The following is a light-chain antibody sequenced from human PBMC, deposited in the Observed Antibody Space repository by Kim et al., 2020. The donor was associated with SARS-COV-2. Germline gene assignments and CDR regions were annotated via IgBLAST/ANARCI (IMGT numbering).Light chain of an antibody. Sequence: EIVLTQSPATLSLSPGERATLSCRASQSVSSSYLAWYQQKPGQAPRLLIYGASSRAIVIPDRFSGSGSGTDFTLTISRLEPEDFAVYYCQQYSSSPRTFGQGTKVDIK. V-gene: IGKV3-20*01. CDR3: QQYSSSPRT. J-gene: IGKJ1*01. CDR2: GAS. CDR1: QSVSSSY.